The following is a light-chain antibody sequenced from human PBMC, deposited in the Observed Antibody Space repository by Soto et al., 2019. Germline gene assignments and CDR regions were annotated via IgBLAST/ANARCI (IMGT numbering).Light chain of an antibody. CDR2: GAS. CDR1: QSVSSN. Sequence: ERATLSCRASQSVSSNLAWYQQKPGQAPRLLIYGASTRATGIPARFSGSGSGTEFTLTISSLQSEDFAVYCCKVYNIWPLRFGQVTKV. V-gene: IGKV3-15*01. CDR3: KVYNIWPLR. J-gene: IGKJ1*01.